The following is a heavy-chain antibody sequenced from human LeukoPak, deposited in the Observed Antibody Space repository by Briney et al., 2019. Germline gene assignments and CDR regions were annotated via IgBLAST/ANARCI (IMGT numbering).Heavy chain of an antibody. Sequence: SQTLSLTCAISGDNVSSNSAAWNWIRQSPSRGLEWLGRTYYRSKWYNDYAVSVKSRITINPDTSKNQFSLKLSSVTAADTAVYYCARRRYCSGGSCYPPTRGGWFDPWGQGTLVTVSS. CDR3: ARRRYCSGGSCYPPTRGGWFDP. V-gene: IGHV6-1*01. J-gene: IGHJ5*02. CDR1: GDNVSSNSAA. CDR2: TYYRSKWYN. D-gene: IGHD2-15*01.